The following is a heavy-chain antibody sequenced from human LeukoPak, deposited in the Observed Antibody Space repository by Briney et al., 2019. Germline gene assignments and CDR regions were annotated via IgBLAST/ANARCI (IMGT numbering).Heavy chain of an antibody. CDR2: INPSGGST. V-gene: IGHV1-46*01. Sequence: ASVKVSCKASGYTFTSYYMHWVRQAPGQGLEWMGIINPSGGSTSYAQKFQGRVTMTRDTSTSTVYMELSSLRSEDTAVYYCARVGWAAAGTEYFDYWGQGTLVTVSS. J-gene: IGHJ4*02. D-gene: IGHD6-13*01. CDR3: ARVGWAAAGTEYFDY. CDR1: GYTFTSYY.